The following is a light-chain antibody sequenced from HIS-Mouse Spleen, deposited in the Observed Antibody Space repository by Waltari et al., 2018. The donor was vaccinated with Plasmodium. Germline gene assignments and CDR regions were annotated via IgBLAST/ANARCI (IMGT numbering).Light chain of an antibody. Sequence: EIVLTQSPATLSLSPGERATLSCRASQSVSSYLAWYQQKPGQAPRLLIYDASNRATGITARFSCSGSGTDFTLTISSLEPEDFAVYYCQQRSNWPPLTFGGGTKVEIK. V-gene: IGKV3-11*01. J-gene: IGKJ4*01. CDR3: QQRSNWPPLT. CDR2: DAS. CDR1: QSVSSY.